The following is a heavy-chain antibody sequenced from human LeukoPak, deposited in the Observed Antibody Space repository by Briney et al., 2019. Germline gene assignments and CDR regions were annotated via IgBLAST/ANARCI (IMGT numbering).Heavy chain of an antibody. CDR3: ARDTEIVTGAFDI. D-gene: IGHD3-22*01. J-gene: IGHJ3*02. CDR1: GGTFSSYA. CDR2: IIPIFVTA. Sequence: SVKVSCKASGGTFSSYAISWVRQAPGQGLEWMGGIIPIFVTANYAQKFQGRVTITTDESTSTAYMELSSLRYEDTAVYYCARDTEIVTGAFDIWGQGTMVTVSS. V-gene: IGHV1-69*05.